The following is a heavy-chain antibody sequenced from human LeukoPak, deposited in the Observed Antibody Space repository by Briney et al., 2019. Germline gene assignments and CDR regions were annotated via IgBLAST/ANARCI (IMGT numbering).Heavy chain of an antibody. CDR2: ISGYNGNT. Sequence: ASVTVSCKASGYTFITYGISWVRQAPGQGHEWMGWISGYNGNTNYAQMLQGRVTMTTDTSTSTAYMDLRSLRSDDTAVYYCARDSYYYGSGNGLDVWGQGTTVTVSS. CDR3: ARDSYYYGSGNGLDV. J-gene: IGHJ6*02. D-gene: IGHD3-10*01. V-gene: IGHV1-18*01. CDR1: GYTFITYG.